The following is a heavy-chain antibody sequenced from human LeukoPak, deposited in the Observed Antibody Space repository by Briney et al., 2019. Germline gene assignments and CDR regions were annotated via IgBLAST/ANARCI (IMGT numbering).Heavy chain of an antibody. J-gene: IGHJ6*03. V-gene: IGHV4-34*01. Sequence: KPSETLSLTCAVYGGSFSGYYWSWIRQPPGKGLEWIGEINHSGSTNYNPSLKSRVTISVDTSKNQFSLKLSSVTAADTAVYYCARGITIFGVAGDYYYYYMDVWGKGTTVTVSS. CDR3: ARGITIFGVAGDYYYYYMDV. CDR1: GGSFSGYY. CDR2: INHSGST. D-gene: IGHD3-3*01.